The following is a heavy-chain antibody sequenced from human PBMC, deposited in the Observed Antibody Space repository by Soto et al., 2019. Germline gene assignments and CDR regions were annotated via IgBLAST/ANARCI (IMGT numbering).Heavy chain of an antibody. CDR1: GGSIGGSAYH. V-gene: IGHV4-39*02. J-gene: IGHJ4*02. CDR2: IHYSGRV. D-gene: IGHD6-19*01. Sequence: SETLSFTCTVSGGSIGGSAYHWGWIRQPPGNGLEWIGSIHYSGRVYYNESLLGRVTILVDTSTNRFSLSLDSVTAADTAVYYCAITPCIELAGPDYWGQGTLVTVSS. CDR3: AITPCIELAGPDY.